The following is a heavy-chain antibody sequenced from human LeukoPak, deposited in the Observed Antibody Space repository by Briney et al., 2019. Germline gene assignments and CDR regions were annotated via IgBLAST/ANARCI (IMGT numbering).Heavy chain of an antibody. CDR3: ARYGDYDTFQY. CDR2: IKQDASEK. V-gene: IGHV3-7*03. Sequence: PGGSLRLSCEASGFTFSRYWMSWVRQAPGKGLEWVANIKQDASEKRYVESVRCRFTISRDNAKNSLSLEMNSLRAEDTAVYYCARYGDYDTFQYWGQGTLVTVSS. D-gene: IGHD4-17*01. J-gene: IGHJ4*02. CDR1: GFTFSRYW.